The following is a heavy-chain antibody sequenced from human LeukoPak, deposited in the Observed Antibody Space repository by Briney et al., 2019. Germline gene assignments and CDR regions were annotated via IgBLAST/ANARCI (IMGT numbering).Heavy chain of an antibody. CDR1: GFTFSSYA. D-gene: IGHD3-10*01. Sequence: GGSLILSCAASGFTFSSYAMSWVRQAPGKGLEWVSAISGSGGSTYYADSVKGRFTISRDNSKDTLYLQMNSLRAEDTAVYYCAKDQELWFEPIYYYYGMDVWGQGTTVTVSS. CDR2: ISGSGGST. V-gene: IGHV3-23*01. J-gene: IGHJ6*02. CDR3: AKDQELWFEPIYYYYGMDV.